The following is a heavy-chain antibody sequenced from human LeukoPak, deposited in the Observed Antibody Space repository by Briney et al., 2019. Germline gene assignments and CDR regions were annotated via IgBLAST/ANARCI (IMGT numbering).Heavy chain of an antibody. V-gene: IGHV1-24*01. J-gene: IGHJ6*04. CDR3: ATTRFAYYYCGMDV. CDR1: GYTLTELS. D-gene: IGHD3-3*01. CDR2: FDPEDGET. Sequence: ASVKVSCKVSGYTLTELSMHWVRQAPGKGLEWMGGFDPEDGETIYAQKFQGRVTMTEDTSTDTAYMELSSLRSEDTAVYYCATTRFAYYYCGMDVWGKGTTVTVSS.